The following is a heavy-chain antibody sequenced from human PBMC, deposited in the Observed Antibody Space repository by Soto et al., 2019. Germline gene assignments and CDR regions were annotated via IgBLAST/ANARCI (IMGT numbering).Heavy chain of an antibody. CDR3: ARDNYDILTGYCPPGY. V-gene: IGHV3-30-3*01. D-gene: IGHD3-9*01. Sequence: SGGSLRLSCAASGFTFSSYAMHWVRQAPGKGLEWVAVISYDGSNKYYADSVKGRFTISRDNSKNTLYLQMNSLRAEDTAVYYCARDNYDILTGYCPPGYWGQGTLVTVSS. CDR1: GFTFSSYA. J-gene: IGHJ4*02. CDR2: ISYDGSNK.